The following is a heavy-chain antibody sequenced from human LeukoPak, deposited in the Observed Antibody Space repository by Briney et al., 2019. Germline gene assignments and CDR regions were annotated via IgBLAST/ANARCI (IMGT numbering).Heavy chain of an antibody. V-gene: IGHV4-34*01. J-gene: IGHJ5*02. CDR2: INHSGST. CDR1: GGSFSGYY. D-gene: IGHD3-10*01. Sequence: SETLSLTCAVYGGSFSGYYWSWIRQPPGKGLEWIGEINHSGSTNYNPSLKSRVTMSVDTSKNQFSLKLSSVTAADTAVYYCARDLRVPYYYGSGSFKFWFDPWGQGTLVTVSS. CDR3: ARDLRVPYYYGSGSFKFWFDP.